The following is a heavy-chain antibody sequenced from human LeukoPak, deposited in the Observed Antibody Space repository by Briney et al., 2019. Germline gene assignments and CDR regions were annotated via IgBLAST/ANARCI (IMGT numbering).Heavy chain of an antibody. CDR2: ISSSSSYI. D-gene: IGHD5-18*01. CDR1: GFTFSSYA. J-gene: IGHJ4*02. V-gene: IGHV3-21*01. Sequence: GGSLRLSCAASGFTFSSYAMSWVRQAPGKGLEWVSSISSSSSYIYYADSVKGRFTISRDNAKNSLYLQMNSLRAEDTAVYYCARATWIQLWFQGDFDYWGQGTLVTVSS. CDR3: ARATWIQLWFQGDFDY.